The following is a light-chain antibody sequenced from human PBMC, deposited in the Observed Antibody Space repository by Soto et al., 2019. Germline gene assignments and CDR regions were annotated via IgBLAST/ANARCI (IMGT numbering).Light chain of an antibody. J-gene: IGKJ4*01. Sequence: AIQLTQTPSSLSASVGDSVTITCRASQAFTNTLAWYQQKPGKAPQLLIYDASSLEGGVPSRFSGSGSGTDFTLTISGLRPEDFATYHCQQYRTYPTFGGGTRVEIK. CDR2: DAS. CDR3: QQYRTYPT. CDR1: QAFTNT. V-gene: IGKV1-13*02.